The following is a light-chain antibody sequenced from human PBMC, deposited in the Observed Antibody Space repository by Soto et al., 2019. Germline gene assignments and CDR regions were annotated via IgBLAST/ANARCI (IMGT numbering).Light chain of an antibody. Sequence: QITQSPSTLSASMGDRGGSTCQASQTISTLLAWYQHRAGKAPNXLIYDASSLGSGVPSRFSGSGSGTEFTLTISSLQPDDSATYYCQQYSSLVTFGQGTKVDIK. CDR3: QQYSSLVT. CDR1: QTISTL. J-gene: IGKJ2*01. V-gene: IGKV1-5*01. CDR2: DAS.